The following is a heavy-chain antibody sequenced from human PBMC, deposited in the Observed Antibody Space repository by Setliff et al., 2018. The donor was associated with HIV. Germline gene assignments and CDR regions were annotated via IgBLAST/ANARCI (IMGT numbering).Heavy chain of an antibody. J-gene: IGHJ6*02. D-gene: IGHD2-2*01. CDR2: IYHSEYT. CDR3: ARGHCSGTNCYGVDYYGMDV. CDR1: GGSISSDNW. V-gene: IGHV4-4*02. Sequence: SETLSLTCAVSGGSISSDNWWTWVRQPPGKGLEWIGEIYHSEYTNYNASLKSRVSMSVDKSKNQFSLKLTSVTAADTAVYYCARGHCSGTNCYGVDYYGMDVWGQGKMVTVSS.